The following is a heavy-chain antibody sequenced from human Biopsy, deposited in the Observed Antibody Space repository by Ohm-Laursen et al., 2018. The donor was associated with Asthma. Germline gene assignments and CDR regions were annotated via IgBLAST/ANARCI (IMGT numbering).Heavy chain of an antibody. CDR1: GGSLSGYY. CDR3: VGFCSGGNCPDH. Sequence: GTLSLTCTVSGGSLSGYYWSWIRQSPGKGLEWIGNIYKSGQVYYNLSLKSRVTISVDTSKNQFSLRLSSVIAADTAVYYCVGFCSGGNCPDHWGQGTLVTVSS. D-gene: IGHD2-15*01. J-gene: IGHJ4*02. CDR2: IYKSGQV. V-gene: IGHV4-59*01.